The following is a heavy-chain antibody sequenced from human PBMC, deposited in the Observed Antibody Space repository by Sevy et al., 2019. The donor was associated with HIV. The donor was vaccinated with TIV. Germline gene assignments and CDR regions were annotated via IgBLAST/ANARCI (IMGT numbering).Heavy chain of an antibody. Sequence: ASVKVSCKATGYTFTGYYLHWVRQAPGRGLEWMGWINPNRGDTHYSQKFQGWVTMTSDTSISTAYMELDRLTSDDTAVYYCAKWGYSSGNFYPHGVDVWGLGTTVTVSS. CDR1: GYTFTGYY. J-gene: IGHJ6*02. CDR3: AKWGYSSGNFYPHGVDV. V-gene: IGHV1-2*04. D-gene: IGHD5-18*01. CDR2: INPNRGDT.